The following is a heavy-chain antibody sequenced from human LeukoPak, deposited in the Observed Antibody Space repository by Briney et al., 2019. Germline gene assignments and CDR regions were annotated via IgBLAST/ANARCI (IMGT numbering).Heavy chain of an antibody. V-gene: IGHV4-59*01. Sequence: SETLSLTCTVSGGSISSYYWSWNRQPPGKGLEWIGYIYYSGSTNYNPSLKSRVTISVDTSKNQFSLKLSSVTAADTAVYYCARVQRYSSSWYGDWFDPWGQGTLVTVSS. CDR1: GGSISSYY. D-gene: IGHD6-13*01. CDR2: IYYSGST. CDR3: ARVQRYSSSWYGDWFDP. J-gene: IGHJ5*02.